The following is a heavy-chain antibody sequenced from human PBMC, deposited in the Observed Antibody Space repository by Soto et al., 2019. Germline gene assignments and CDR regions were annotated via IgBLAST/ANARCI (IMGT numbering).Heavy chain of an antibody. J-gene: IGHJ4*02. V-gene: IGHV4-59*01. CDR1: GGSISSYY. D-gene: IGHD6-6*01. Sequence: SETLSLTCTVSGGSISSYYWSWIRQPPGKGLEWIGYIYYSGSTNYNPSLKSRVTISVDTSKNQFSLKLSSVTAADTAVYYCARSSGVSRGMSIAARSFDYWGQGTLVTVSS. CDR3: ARSSGVSRGMSIAARSFDY. CDR2: IYYSGST.